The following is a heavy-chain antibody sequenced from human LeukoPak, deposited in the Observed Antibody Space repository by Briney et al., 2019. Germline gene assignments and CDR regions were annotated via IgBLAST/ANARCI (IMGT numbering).Heavy chain of an antibody. V-gene: IGHV4-39*07. CDR2: IYYSGST. CDR3: ARDGETESSSALGYFDY. D-gene: IGHD6-6*01. J-gene: IGHJ4*02. Sequence: SETLSLPCTDSGGSISSSSYYWGWIRQPPGKGLEWIGSIYYSGSTYYNPSLKSRVTISVDTSKNQFSLKLSSVTAADTAVYYCARDGETESSSALGYFDYWGQGTLVTVSS. CDR1: GGSISSSSYY.